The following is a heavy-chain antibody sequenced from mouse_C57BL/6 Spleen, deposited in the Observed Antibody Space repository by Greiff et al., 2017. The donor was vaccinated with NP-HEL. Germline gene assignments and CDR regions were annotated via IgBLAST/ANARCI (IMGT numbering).Heavy chain of an antibody. V-gene: IGHV5-4*01. Sequence: EVHLVESGGGLVKPGGSLKLSCAASGFTFSSYAMSWVRQTPEKRLEWVATISDGGSYTYYPDNVKGRFTISRDNAKNNLYLQMSHLKSEDTAMYYCARDRGSSCLDYWGQGTTLTVSS. CDR2: ISDGGSYT. CDR3: ARDRGSSCLDY. CDR1: GFTFSSYA. J-gene: IGHJ2*01. D-gene: IGHD1-1*01.